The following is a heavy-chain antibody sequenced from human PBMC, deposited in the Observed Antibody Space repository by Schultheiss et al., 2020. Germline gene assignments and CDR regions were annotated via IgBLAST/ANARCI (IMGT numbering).Heavy chain of an antibody. D-gene: IGHD2-21*02. CDR1: GGSISSYY. Sequence: SQTLSLTCTVSGGSISSYYWSWIRQPPGKGLEWIGYIYYSGSTNYNPSLKSRVTISVDTSKNQFSLKLSSVTAADTAVYYCAREVGHIVVVTAPRYYYGMDVWGKGTTVTVSS. J-gene: IGHJ6*04. CDR3: AREVGHIVVVTAPRYYYGMDV. CDR2: IYYSGST. V-gene: IGHV4-59*01.